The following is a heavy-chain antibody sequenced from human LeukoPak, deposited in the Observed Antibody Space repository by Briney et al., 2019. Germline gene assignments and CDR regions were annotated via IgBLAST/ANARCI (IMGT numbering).Heavy chain of an antibody. Sequence: ASVKVSCKASGYTFTSYDINWVRQATGQRLEWMGWMNPNSGNTGYAQKFQGRVTITRNTSISTAYMELSSLRSEDTAVYYCARSGYYDFWSESPWGQGTLVTVSS. V-gene: IGHV1-8*03. CDR1: GYTFTSYD. D-gene: IGHD3-3*01. J-gene: IGHJ5*02. CDR3: ARSGYYDFWSESP. CDR2: MNPNSGNT.